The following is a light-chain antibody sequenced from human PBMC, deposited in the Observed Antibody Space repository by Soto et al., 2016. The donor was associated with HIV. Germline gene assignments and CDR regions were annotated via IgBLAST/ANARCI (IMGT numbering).Light chain of an antibody. V-gene: IGKV2-28*01. Sequence: DIVMTQSPLSLPVTPGEPASISCRSSQSLLHRNGYDYLNWYLQKPGQSPQLLIYLGSNRASGVPDRFSGAGSGTDFTLKISRVEAEDVGVYYCMQALQTPNTFGQGTNLEIK. CDR1: QSLLHRNGYDY. J-gene: IGKJ2*01. CDR3: MQALQTPNT. CDR2: LGS.